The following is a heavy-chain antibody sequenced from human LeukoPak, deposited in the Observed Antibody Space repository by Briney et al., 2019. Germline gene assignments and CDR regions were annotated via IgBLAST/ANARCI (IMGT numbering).Heavy chain of an antibody. Sequence: GGSLRLSCAASGFTFSSYAMSWVRQVPGKGLEWVSAISGSGGSTYYADSVKGRFTISRDNSKNTLYLQMNSLRAEDTAVYYCAKEVVAASLAAYYFDYWGQGTLVTVSS. V-gene: IGHV3-23*01. CDR3: AKEVVAASLAAYYFDY. D-gene: IGHD2-15*01. CDR2: ISGSGGST. CDR1: GFTFSSYA. J-gene: IGHJ4*02.